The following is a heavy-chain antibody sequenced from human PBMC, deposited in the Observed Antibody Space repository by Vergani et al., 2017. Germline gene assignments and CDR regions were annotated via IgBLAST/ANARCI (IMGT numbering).Heavy chain of an antibody. V-gene: IGHV4-39*07. CDR3: ARVKMAAAVHYYYYMDV. Sequence: QLQLQESGPGLVKPSETLSLTCTVSGGSISSSSYYWGWIRQPPGKGLEWIGSIYYSGSTYYNPSLKSGVTISVDTSKNQFSLKLSSVTAADTAVYYCARVKMAAAVHYYYYMDVWGKGTTVTVSS. CDR1: GGSISSSSYY. D-gene: IGHD6-13*01. CDR2: IYYSGST. J-gene: IGHJ6*03.